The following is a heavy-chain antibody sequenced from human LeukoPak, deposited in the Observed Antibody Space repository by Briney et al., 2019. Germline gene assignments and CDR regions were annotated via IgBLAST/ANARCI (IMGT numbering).Heavy chain of an antibody. CDR3: AKESDYSNYYVNWFDP. D-gene: IGHD4-11*01. V-gene: IGHV3-23*01. J-gene: IGHJ5*02. CDR2: ISGSGGST. Sequence: GGSLRLSCAASGFTFSSYGMSWVRQAPGKGLEWVSAISGSGGSTYYADSVKGRFTISRDNSKNTLYPQMNSLRAEDTAVYYCAKESDYSNYYVNWFDPWGQGTLVTVSS. CDR1: GFTFSSYG.